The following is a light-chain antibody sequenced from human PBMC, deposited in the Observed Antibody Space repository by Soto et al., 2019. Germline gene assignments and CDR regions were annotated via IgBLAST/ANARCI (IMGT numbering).Light chain of an antibody. J-gene: IGKJ4*01. Sequence: DIQMTQSPSTLSASVGDRVAITCRASQNIGSRLAWYQQKPDEAPKLLIYDASSLESGVPLRFGGSGSGTDFTLIISSLQPDDFATDYCQQCNTPFTFGGGTKVDIK. CDR3: QQCNTPFT. V-gene: IGKV1-5*01. CDR2: DAS. CDR1: QNIGSR.